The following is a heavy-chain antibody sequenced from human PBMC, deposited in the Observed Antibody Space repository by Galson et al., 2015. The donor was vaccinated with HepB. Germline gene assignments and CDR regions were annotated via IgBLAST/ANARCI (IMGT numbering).Heavy chain of an antibody. CDR1: GFTFSSYG. V-gene: IGHV3-30*18. CDR3: AKDSGAAARTPPPGYGMDV. D-gene: IGHD6-13*01. CDR2: ISYDGSNK. J-gene: IGHJ6*02. Sequence: SLRLSCAASGFTFSSYGMHWVRQAPGKGLEWVAVISYDGSNKYYADSVKGRFTISRDNSKNTLYLQMNSLRAEDTAVYYCAKDSGAAARTPPPGYGMDVWGQGTTVTVSS.